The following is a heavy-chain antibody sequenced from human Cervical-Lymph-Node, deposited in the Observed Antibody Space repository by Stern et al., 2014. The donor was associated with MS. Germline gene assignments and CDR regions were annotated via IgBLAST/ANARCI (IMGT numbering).Heavy chain of an antibody. Sequence: VQLVESGGGVVQPGRSLRLSCAASGFTFSNYAMHWVRQAPGKGLEWVELLSYDGSNKYYADSVKGRFTITRDNSKNTLYLQMNSLRAEDTAVYYCATTVTTSFDYWGQGTLVTVSS. CDR2: LSYDGSNK. V-gene: IGHV3-30*03. D-gene: IGHD4-17*01. J-gene: IGHJ4*02. CDR1: GFTFSNYA. CDR3: ATTVTTSFDY.